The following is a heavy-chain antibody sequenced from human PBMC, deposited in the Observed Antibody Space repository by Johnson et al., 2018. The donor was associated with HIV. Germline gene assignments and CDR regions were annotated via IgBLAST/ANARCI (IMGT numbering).Heavy chain of an antibody. J-gene: IGHJ3*02. V-gene: IGHV3-30*02. CDR3: AKEGEYFYDSSGFDAFDI. CDR2: IRYDGSNK. Sequence: QMQLVESGGVLVQPGGSLRLSCAASGFTFSSYGMHWVRQAPGKGLEWVAFIRYDGSNKYYADSVTGRFTISRDNSKNTLYLQMNSLRSEDTAVYYCAKEGEYFYDSSGFDAFDIWGQGTMVTVSS. CDR1: GFTFSSYG. D-gene: IGHD3-22*01.